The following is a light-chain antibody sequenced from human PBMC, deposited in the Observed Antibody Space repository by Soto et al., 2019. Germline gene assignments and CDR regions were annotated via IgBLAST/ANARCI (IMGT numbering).Light chain of an antibody. J-gene: IGLJ1*01. CDR2: DVS. Sequence: QSALTQPASVSGSPGQSITIYCTGTSSDVGGYNYVSWYQQHPGKAPKLMIYDVSNRPSGVSNRFSGSKSGNTASLTISGLQAEDEADYYFSSYTSSSTRVFGTGTKLTVL. V-gene: IGLV2-14*01. CDR3: SSYTSSSTRV. CDR1: SSDVGGYNY.